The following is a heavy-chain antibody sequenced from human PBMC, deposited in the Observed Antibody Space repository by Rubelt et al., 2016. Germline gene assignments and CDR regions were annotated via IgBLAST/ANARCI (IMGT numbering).Heavy chain of an antibody. CDR3: ARRIQGPPNLFDV. V-gene: IGHV3-23*01. CDR1: GFSFSANG. D-gene: IGHD2-21*01. CDR2: ISGSGGST. J-gene: IGHJ3*01. Sequence: RSLRLSCVASGFSFSANGMSWVRQAPGKGLEWVSAISGSGGSTYYADSVKGRFTLSRHNSKNTLYLQINSLRAEDTAVYYCARRIQGPPNLFDVWGRGTKVTVSS.